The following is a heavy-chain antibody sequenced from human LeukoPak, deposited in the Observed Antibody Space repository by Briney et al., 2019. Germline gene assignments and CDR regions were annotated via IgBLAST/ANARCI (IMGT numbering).Heavy chain of an antibody. CDR2: INHSGST. CDR3: ARPRRGLRTFDY. J-gene: IGHJ4*02. V-gene: IGHV4-34*01. CDR1: GGSFSGYY. D-gene: IGHD5-12*01. Sequence: SETLSLTCAVYGGSFSGYYWSWIRQPPGKGLEWIGEINHSGSTNYNPSLKSRVTISVDTSKNQFSLKLSSVTAADTAVYYCARPRRGLRTFDYWGQGTLVTVSS.